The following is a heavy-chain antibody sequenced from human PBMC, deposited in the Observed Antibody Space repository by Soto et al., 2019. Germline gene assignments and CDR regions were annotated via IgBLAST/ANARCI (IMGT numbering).Heavy chain of an antibody. CDR3: ARAENWNDPFVY. CDR1: GGSISSGDYY. D-gene: IGHD1-1*01. J-gene: IGHJ4*02. V-gene: IGHV4-30-4*01. Sequence: SETLSLTCTVSGGSISSGDYYWSWIRQPPGKGLEWIGYIYYSGSSYYNSSLKSRVSISVDTSKNQFSLKLSSVTAADTAVYFCARAENWNDPFVYWGQGTLVTVSS. CDR2: IYYSGSS.